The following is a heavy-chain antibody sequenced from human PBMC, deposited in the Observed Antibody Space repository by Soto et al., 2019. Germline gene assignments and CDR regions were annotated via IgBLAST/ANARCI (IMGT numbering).Heavy chain of an antibody. CDR2: IYYSGST. Sequence: QVQLQESGPGLVKPSQTLSLTCTVSGGSISSGGYYWSWIRQHPGKGLEWIGYIYYSGSTYYNPSLKSRVTISVDTSKNQFSLKLSSVTAADTAVYYCASQRGIAARPDAYAFDIWGQGTMVTVSS. J-gene: IGHJ3*02. CDR1: GGSISSGGYY. V-gene: IGHV4-31*03. D-gene: IGHD6-6*01. CDR3: ASQRGIAARPDAYAFDI.